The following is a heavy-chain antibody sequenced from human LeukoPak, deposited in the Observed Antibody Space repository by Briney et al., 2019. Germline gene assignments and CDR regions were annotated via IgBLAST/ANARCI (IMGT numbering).Heavy chain of an antibody. CDR2: IYYSGST. D-gene: IGHD2-21*02. Sequence: SETLSLTCTVSGGSISSYYWGWIRQPPGKGLEWIGYIYYSGSTNYNPSLKSRVTISVDTSKNQFSLKLSSVTAADTAVYYCARYLRAYCGGDCSTYYFDHWGQGTLVTVSS. CDR1: GGSISSYY. J-gene: IGHJ4*02. CDR3: ARYLRAYCGGDCSTYYFDH. V-gene: IGHV4-59*08.